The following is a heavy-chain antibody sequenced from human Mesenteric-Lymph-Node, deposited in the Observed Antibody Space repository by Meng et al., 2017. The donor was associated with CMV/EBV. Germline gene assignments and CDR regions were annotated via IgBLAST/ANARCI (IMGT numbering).Heavy chain of an antibody. Sequence: GESLKISCVASGFTFKSFAIHWVRQAPGKGLEWVAIVSFDGTNKFYADSVKGRFTISRDNSENTVSLQMSSLRDDDTAVYYCARGRSETYYYYGMDVWGQGTTVTVSS. CDR3: ARGRSETYYYYGMDV. J-gene: IGHJ6*02. CDR2: VSFDGTNK. CDR1: GFTFKSFA. V-gene: IGHV3-30*04. D-gene: IGHD3-10*01.